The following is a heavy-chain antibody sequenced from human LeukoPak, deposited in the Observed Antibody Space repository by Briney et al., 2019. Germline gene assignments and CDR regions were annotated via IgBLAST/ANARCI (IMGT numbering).Heavy chain of an antibody. J-gene: IGHJ4*02. Sequence: GGTLRLSCAASGFIFSSYEMNWVRQAPGKGLEWVSYISSSGSIIYYADSVKGRFTISRDNAKNSVSLQMNRLRAEDTAVYYCARGFGGNSFGYWGQGTLVTVSS. V-gene: IGHV3-48*03. CDR2: ISSSGSII. CDR3: ARGFGGNSFGY. D-gene: IGHD4-23*01. CDR1: GFIFSSYE.